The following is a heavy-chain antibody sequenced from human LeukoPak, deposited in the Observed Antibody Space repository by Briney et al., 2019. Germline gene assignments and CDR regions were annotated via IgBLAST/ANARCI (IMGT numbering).Heavy chain of an antibody. CDR3: ARDGYGSGKGFFDY. J-gene: IGHJ4*02. CDR2: IIPIFGTA. CDR1: GGTFSSYA. Sequence: SVKVSCKASGGTFSSYAISWVRQAPGQGLEWMGGIIPIFGTANYAQKFQGRVTITTDESTSTAYMELRSLRSDDTVVYYCARDGYGSGKGFFDYWGQGTLVTVSS. D-gene: IGHD3-10*01. V-gene: IGHV1-69*05.